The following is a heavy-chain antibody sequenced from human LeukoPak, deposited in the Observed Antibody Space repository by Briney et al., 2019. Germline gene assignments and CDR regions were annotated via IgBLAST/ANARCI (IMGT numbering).Heavy chain of an antibody. J-gene: IGHJ4*02. CDR1: GFTFSCYE. CDR3: ARGGGLRRTFDY. D-gene: IGHD4-17*01. CDR2: ISSSGSTI. Sequence: SGGSLRLSCAASGFTFSCYEMNWVRQAPGKGLEWVSYISSSGSTIYYADSVKGRFTISRDNAKNSLYLQMNSLKAEDTAVYYCARGGGLRRTFDYWGQGSLVTVPS. V-gene: IGHV3-48*03.